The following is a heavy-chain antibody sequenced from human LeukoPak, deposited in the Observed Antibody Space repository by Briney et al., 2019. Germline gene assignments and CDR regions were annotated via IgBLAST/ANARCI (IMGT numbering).Heavy chain of an antibody. CDR1: GFSFSHYT. V-gene: IGHV3-23*01. D-gene: IGHD6-19*01. J-gene: IGHJ4*02. CDR3: ARTPADGSGWYGDYFDY. CDR2: ITGGGTT. Sequence: GGSLRPSCAAFGFSFSHYTMNWVRQTPGKGLEWVSAITGGGTTNYADSVKGRFTISRDNSKNTLYLQMNSLRAEDTAVYFCARTPADGSGWYGDYFDYWGQGTLVTVSS.